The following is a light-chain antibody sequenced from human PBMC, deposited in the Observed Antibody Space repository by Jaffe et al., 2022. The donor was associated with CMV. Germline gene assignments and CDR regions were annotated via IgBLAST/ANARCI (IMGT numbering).Light chain of an antibody. J-gene: IGKJ2*01. CDR3: QQYENWPPFS. CDR2: GAS. Sequence: EIVVTQSPATLSVSPGERAIVSCRASQSVSSNLAWYQQKPGQPPRLLIYGASTRATGIPTRFSGSGSGTEFTLTISSLQSEDFAVYYCQQYENWPPFSFGQGTKLEIK. V-gene: IGKV3-15*01. CDR1: QSVSSN.